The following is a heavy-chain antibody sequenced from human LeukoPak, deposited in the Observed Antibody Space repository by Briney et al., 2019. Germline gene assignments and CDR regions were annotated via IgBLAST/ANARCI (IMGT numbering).Heavy chain of an antibody. D-gene: IGHD6-13*01. CDR2: ISAYNGNT. CDR1: DYTFTSYG. J-gene: IGHJ5*02. V-gene: IGHV1-18*01. Sequence: ASVKVSCKASDYTFTSYGISWVRQAPGQGLEWMGWISAYNGNTNYAQKLQGRVTMTTDTSTSTAYMELRSLRSDDTAVYYCAGHSSSWYDPNWFDPWGQGTLVTVSS. CDR3: AGHSSSWYDPNWFDP.